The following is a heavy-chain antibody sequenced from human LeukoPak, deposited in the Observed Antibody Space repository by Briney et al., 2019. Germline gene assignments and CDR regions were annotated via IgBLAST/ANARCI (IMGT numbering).Heavy chain of an antibody. CDR1: GFHFTNYW. CDR2: IYPGDSDT. D-gene: IGHD6-13*01. Sequence: GGALKISCKGSGFHFTNYWIGWVRPVPGKGLEWMGIIYPGDSDTRYSPSFQGQVTISADKSISTAYLQWSSLKASDTAMYYCARRSEGSSSWYRYNWFDPWGQGTLVTVSS. J-gene: IGHJ5*02. CDR3: ARRSEGSSSWYRYNWFDP. V-gene: IGHV5-51*01.